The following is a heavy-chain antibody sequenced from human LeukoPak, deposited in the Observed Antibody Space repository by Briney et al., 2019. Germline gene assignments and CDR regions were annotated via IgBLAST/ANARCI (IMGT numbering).Heavy chain of an antibody. V-gene: IGHV1-46*01. CDR2: INPSGGST. D-gene: IGHD2-15*01. CDR3: AREQKTSGGHYYYYGMDV. Sequence: GASVKVSCKASGYTFTSYYMHWVRQAPGQGLEWMGIINPSGGSTSYAQKFQGRVTMTRDTSTSTVYMELSSLRSEDTAVYYCAREQKTSGGHYYYYGMDVWGQGTTVTVSS. CDR1: GYTFTSYY. J-gene: IGHJ6*02.